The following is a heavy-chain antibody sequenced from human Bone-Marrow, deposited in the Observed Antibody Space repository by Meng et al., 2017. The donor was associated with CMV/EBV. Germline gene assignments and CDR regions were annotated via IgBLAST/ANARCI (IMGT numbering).Heavy chain of an antibody. D-gene: IGHD2-2*01. Sequence: GESLEISWAASGFTFSSYAMSWVRQAPGKGLEWVSAISGSGGSTYYADSVKGRFTISRDNSKNTRYLQMNSLRAEDTAVYYCATLRVVPAAKTTGWGQGTLVTVSS. J-gene: IGHJ4*02. V-gene: IGHV3-23*01. CDR1: GFTFSSYA. CDR2: ISGSGGST. CDR3: ATLRVVPAAKTTG.